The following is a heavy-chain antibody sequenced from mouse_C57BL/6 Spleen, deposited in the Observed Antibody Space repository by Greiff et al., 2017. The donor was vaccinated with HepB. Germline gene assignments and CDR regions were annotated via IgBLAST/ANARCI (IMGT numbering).Heavy chain of an antibody. CDR2: ISYDGSN. CDR3: ARGYGSIYAMDY. Sequence: ESGPGLVKPSQSLSLTCSVTGYSITSGYYWNWIRQFPGNKLEWMGYISYDGSNNYNPSLKNRISITRDTSKNQFFLKLNSVTTEDTATYYCARGYGSIYAMDYWGQGTSVTVSS. V-gene: IGHV3-6*01. CDR1: GYSITSGYY. D-gene: IGHD1-1*01. J-gene: IGHJ4*01.